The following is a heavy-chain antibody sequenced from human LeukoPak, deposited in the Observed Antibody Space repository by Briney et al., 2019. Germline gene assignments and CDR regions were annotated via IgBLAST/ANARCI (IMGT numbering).Heavy chain of an antibody. CDR2: IRKDGYRI. CDR1: GFTFSDYS. J-gene: IGHJ4*02. Sequence: GGSLRLSCAASGFTFSDYSFTWTRQAPGKGLEWVAYIRKDGYRIYYGDSVKGRFTISRDNAQNSLSLQMNNLRVEDTAVYYCARAGSHWHYVYWGQGTVVTVSS. V-gene: IGHV3-48*04. CDR3: ARAGSHWHYVY. D-gene: IGHD3-10*01.